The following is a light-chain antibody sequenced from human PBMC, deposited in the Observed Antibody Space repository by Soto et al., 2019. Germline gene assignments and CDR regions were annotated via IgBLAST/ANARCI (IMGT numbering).Light chain of an antibody. Sequence: QSALTQPASGSGSPGQSITISCTGTSSDVGDYNYVSWYQQHPGKAPKLMIYDVSNRPSGVSNRFSGSKSGSTASLTISGLQAEDEGDYYCSSYTSSTTRVFGTGTKLTVL. CDR1: SSDVGDYNY. J-gene: IGLJ1*01. V-gene: IGLV2-14*01. CDR3: SSYTSSTTRV. CDR2: DVS.